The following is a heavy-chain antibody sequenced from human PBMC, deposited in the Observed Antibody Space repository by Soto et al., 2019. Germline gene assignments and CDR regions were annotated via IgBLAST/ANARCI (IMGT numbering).Heavy chain of an antibody. J-gene: IGHJ3*01. D-gene: IGHD3-22*01. V-gene: IGHV3-9*01. CDR1: GFTFDAYG. CDR3: AKVRVTYYYACSAYPDGFDV. Sequence: EVQLVESGGGLVQPGRALRLSCAASGFTFDAYGMNWVRQAPGKGLEWVSGSSWNSGRIAYTDSVKGRFTSSRDNAKNSLYLLMNSMRPDDTALYYCAKVRVTYYYACSAYPDGFDVWGQGTVVTGSS. CDR2: SSWNSGRI.